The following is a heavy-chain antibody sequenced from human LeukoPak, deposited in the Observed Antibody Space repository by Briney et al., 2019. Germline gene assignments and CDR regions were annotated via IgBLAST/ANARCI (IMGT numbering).Heavy chain of an antibody. J-gene: IGHJ6*02. CDR1: GFTVSSNY. CDR2: IYSGGST. V-gene: IGHV3-53*04. CDR3: ARDSNLGYYHGMDV. Sequence: PGGSLRLSCAASGFTVSSNYMSWVRQAPGKGLEWVSVIYSGGSTYYADSVKGRFTISRHNSKNTLYLQMNSLRAEDTAVYYCARDSNLGYYHGMDVWGQGTTVTVSS.